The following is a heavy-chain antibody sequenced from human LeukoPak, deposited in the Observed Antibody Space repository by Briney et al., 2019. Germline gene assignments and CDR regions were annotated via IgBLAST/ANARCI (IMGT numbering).Heavy chain of an antibody. CDR2: IIPIFGTA. D-gene: IGHD4-17*01. CDR3: ARPGDYGDYETPYYFDY. CDR1: GGTFSSYA. V-gene: IGHV1-69*13. Sequence: APVKVSCKASGGTFSSYAISWVRQAPGQGLEWMGGIIPIFGTANYAQKFQGRVTITADESTSTAYMELSSLRSEDTAVYYCARPGDYGDYETPYYFDYWGQGTLVTVSS. J-gene: IGHJ4*02.